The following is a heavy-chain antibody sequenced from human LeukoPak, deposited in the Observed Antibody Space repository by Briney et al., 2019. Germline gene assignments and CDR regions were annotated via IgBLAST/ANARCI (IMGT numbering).Heavy chain of an antibody. CDR3: GRFWSGVRPPDY. D-gene: IGHD3-3*01. J-gene: IGHJ4*02. V-gene: IGHV4-39*01. CDR1: GGSIISGSYY. CDR2: IYYSGST. Sequence: PSETLSLTCTVSGGSIISGSYYWGWSRQPPGKGLEWIGTIYYSGSTYYNPSLKSRVTTSVDTSKNQLTLKLSSVTAADTAVYYCGRFWSGVRPPDYWGQGTLVTVSS.